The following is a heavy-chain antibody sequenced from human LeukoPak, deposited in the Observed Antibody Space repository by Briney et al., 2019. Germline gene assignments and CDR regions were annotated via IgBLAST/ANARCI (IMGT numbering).Heavy chain of an antibody. V-gene: IGHV1-69*04. J-gene: IGHJ5*02. Sequence: SVKVSCKASGGTFSSYAISWVRQAPGQGLEWMGRFIPMLGIAKYAQKFQGRVTIIADKSTSTAYMELTSLRSEDTAMYYCASSTLVTPINWLDPWGQGTLVTVSS. CDR1: GGTFSSYA. CDR3: ASSTLVTPINWLDP. CDR2: FIPMLGIA. D-gene: IGHD4-23*01.